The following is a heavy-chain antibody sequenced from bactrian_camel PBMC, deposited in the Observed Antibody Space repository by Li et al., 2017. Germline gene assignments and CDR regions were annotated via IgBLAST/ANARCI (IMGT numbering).Heavy chain of an antibody. CDR2: IDSDGIA. CDR1: GFVFRTWC. CDR3: AARGPYCYTKLSVRDFTY. J-gene: IGHJ6*01. V-gene: IGHV3S53*01. Sequence: HVQLVESGGGSVQAGESLRLSCEAPASDSSGFVFRTWCMGWFRQAPGKERERVAAIDSDGIASYADSVKGRFTVSRDNANNTVNLMMNSLKPEDTAMYYCAARGPYCYTKLSVRDFTYWGQGTQVTVS. D-gene: IGHD2*01.